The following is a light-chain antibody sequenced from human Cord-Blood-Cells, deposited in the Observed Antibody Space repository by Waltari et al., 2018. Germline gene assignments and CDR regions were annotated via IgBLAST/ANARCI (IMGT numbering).Light chain of an antibody. CDR2: AAS. J-gene: IGKJ2*01. CDR1: QSISSY. Sequence: DIQITESPSSLSASVGDRVTINRRASQSISSYLNWYQQKPGKAPTLLIYAASSLQSGVSSRFGGSGAGTDVTLTISSLQPEDFATYYCQQSYSTAYTFGQGTKLEIK. V-gene: IGKV1-39*01. CDR3: QQSYSTAYT.